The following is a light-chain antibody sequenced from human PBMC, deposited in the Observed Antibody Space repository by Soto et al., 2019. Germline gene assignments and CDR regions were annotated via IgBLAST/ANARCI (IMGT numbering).Light chain of an antibody. CDR2: DAS. J-gene: IGKJ5*01. CDR3: QQRSNWPPGIT. CDR1: QSVSSY. V-gene: IGKV3-11*01. Sequence: EIVLTQSPATLSLSPGERATLSCRASQSVSSYLAWYQQKPGQAPRLLIYDASNRATGIPARFSGSGSGTAFTLTISSLEPEDFAVYYCQQRSNWPPGITLGQGTRLEIK.